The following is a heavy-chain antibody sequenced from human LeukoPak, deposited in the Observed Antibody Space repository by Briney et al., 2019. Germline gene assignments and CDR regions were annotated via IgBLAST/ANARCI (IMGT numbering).Heavy chain of an antibody. V-gene: IGHV3-74*01. CDR3: AKAPPIVATLT. D-gene: IGHD5-12*01. Sequence: PGGSLRLSCAASGFTFSSYWMHWVRQAPGKGLVWVSRINSDGSSTSYADSVKGRFTISRDNAKSTLYLQMNSLRAEDTAVYYCAKAPPIVATLTWGQGTLVTVSS. CDR1: GFTFSSYW. CDR2: INSDGSST. J-gene: IGHJ5*02.